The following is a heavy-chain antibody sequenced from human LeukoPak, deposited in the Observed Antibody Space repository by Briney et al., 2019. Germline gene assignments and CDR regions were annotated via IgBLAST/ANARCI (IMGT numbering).Heavy chain of an antibody. J-gene: IGHJ4*02. CDR2: IYHSGST. D-gene: IGHD4-17*01. CDR3: ARGGPSTVTTPGLLPFDY. Sequence: SETLSLTCTVSGGSISSSGYYWSWIRQPPGKGLEWIGYIYHSGSTYYNPSLKSRVTISVDRSKNQFSLNLSSVTAADTAVYYSARGGPSTVTTPGLLPFDYWGQGTLVTVSS. V-gene: IGHV4-30-2*01. CDR1: GGSISSSGYY.